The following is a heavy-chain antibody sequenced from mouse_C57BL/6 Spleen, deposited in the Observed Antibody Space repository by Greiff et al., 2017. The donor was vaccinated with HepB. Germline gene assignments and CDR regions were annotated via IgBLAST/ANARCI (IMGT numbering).Heavy chain of an antibody. V-gene: IGHV3-5*01. J-gene: IGHJ2*01. CDR1: GISITTGNYR. Sequence: EVQLQQSGPGLVKPSQTVFLTCTVTGISITTGNYRWSWIRPFPGNKLEWIGYIYYSGTITYNPSLTSRTTITRDTPKNQFFLEMNSLTAEDTATYYCARDRYDYDAVYYFDYWGQGTTLTVSS. CDR2: IYYSGTI. CDR3: ARDRYDYDAVYYFDY. D-gene: IGHD2-4*01.